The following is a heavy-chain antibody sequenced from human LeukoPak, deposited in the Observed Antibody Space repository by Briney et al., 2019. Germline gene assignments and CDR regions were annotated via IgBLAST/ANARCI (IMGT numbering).Heavy chain of an antibody. J-gene: IGHJ4*02. Sequence: ASVKVSCKASGYTFTNYYIHWVRQAPGQGLECMGIINPSGGSTSCAQKFQGRVTMTRDMSTSTVYMELSSLRSEDTAVYYCATDEAAAMDYWGQGTLVTVSS. CDR1: GYTFTNYY. D-gene: IGHD2-2*01. V-gene: IGHV1-46*01. CDR2: INPSGGST. CDR3: ATDEAAAMDY.